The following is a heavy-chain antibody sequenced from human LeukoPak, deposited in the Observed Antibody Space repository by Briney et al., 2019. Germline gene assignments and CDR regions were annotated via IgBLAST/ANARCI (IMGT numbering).Heavy chain of an antibody. D-gene: IGHD4-11*01. CDR1: GFTFSSYS. J-gene: IGHJ4*02. CDR3: ARVGYTVPDY. V-gene: IGHV3-48*01. Sequence: GGSLRLSCAASGFTFSSYSMNWVRQAPGKGLEWVSYISSSSSTIYYADSVKSRFTISRDNAKNSLYLQMNSLRAEDTAVYYCARVGYTVPDYWGQGTLVTVSS. CDR2: ISSSSSTI.